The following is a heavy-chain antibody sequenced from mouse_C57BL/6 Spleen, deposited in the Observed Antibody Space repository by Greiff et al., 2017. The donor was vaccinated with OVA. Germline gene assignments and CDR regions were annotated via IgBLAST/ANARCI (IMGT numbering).Heavy chain of an antibody. CDR3: AREKREPRQLRPYYAMDY. CDR1: GYSFTDYN. CDR2: INPNDGTT. V-gene: IGHV1-39*01. J-gene: IGHJ4*01. Sequence: VQLQQSGPELVKPGASVKISCKASGYSFTDYNMNWVKQSNGKSLEWIGVINPNDGTTSYNQKFKGKATLTVDQSSSTAYMQLNSLTAEDSAVYYCAREKREPRQLRPYYAMDYWGQGTSVTVSS. D-gene: IGHD3-2*02.